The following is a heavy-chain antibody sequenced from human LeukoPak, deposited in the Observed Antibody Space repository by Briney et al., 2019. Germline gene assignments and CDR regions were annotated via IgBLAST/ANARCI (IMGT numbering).Heavy chain of an antibody. CDR1: GFTFSDYW. V-gene: IGHV3-7*03. CDR2: IRQDGNEK. CDR3: ARRYFDH. Sequence: GGSLRLSCAVSGFTFSDYWMQWARQAPGEGLEWVANIRQDGNEKYYVDSVKGRFTIFRDNAKNSLYLQMNSMRVEDTAVYYCARRYFDHWGQGTPVTVSS. J-gene: IGHJ4*02.